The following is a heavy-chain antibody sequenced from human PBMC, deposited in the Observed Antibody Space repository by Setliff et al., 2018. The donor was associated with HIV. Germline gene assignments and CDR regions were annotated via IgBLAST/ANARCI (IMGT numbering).Heavy chain of an antibody. V-gene: IGHV7-4-1*02. CDR2: IKTDSGSP. CDR1: GYTFTSYA. D-gene: IGHD4-17*01. Sequence: GASVKVSCKASGYTFTSYAINWVRQAPGQGLEWMGWIKTDSGSPTYAQGFTGRFVFSVDTSVTTAYLQISSLKAEDTAVYYCARALYGDYGGDLNWLDPWGQGTLVTVSS. J-gene: IGHJ5*02. CDR3: ARALYGDYGGDLNWLDP.